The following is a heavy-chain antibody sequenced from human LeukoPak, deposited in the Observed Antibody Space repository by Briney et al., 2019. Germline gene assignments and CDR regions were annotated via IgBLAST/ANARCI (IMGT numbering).Heavy chain of an antibody. CDR3: ARVAYSSSHLYYYYYMDV. J-gene: IGHJ6*03. V-gene: IGHV3-30*04. CDR2: ISYDGSNK. Sequence: PGGSLRLSCATSGFTFSSYAMHWVRQAPGKGLEWVAVISYDGSNKYYADSVKGRFTISRDNSKNTLYLQMNSLRAEDTAVYYCARVAYSSSHLYYYYYMDVWGKGTTVTVSS. CDR1: GFTFSSYA. D-gene: IGHD6-6*01.